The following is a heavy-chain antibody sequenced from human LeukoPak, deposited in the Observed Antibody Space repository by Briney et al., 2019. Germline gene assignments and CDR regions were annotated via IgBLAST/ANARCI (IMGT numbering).Heavy chain of an antibody. CDR3: SRDLSPTPYLELDH. CDR1: GYTFSGYF. V-gene: IGHV1-2*06. J-gene: IGHJ4*02. CDR2: IDAGSGDT. D-gene: IGHD1-1*01. Sequence: ASVKVSCKTSGYTFSGYFVHWVRQAPGQGLEWMGRIDAGSGDTEFAQKFQGRVTMTRDTFVSTAYMEVSGLTSDDTAIYYCSRDLSPTPYLELDHRGQGTLVTVSS.